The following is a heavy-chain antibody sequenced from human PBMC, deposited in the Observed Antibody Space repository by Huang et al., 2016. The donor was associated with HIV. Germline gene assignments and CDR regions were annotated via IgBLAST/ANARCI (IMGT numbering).Heavy chain of an antibody. Sequence: QVQLVQSGAEVKKPGASVKVSCKASGYTSTGYSMHWGRQAPGQGLEWMGWIKPNSGGTNEAQKFQGRVTMTRDTSISTAYMELSRLRSDDTAVYYCAAGVVPAADYYYYYGMDVWGQGTTVTVSS. D-gene: IGHD2-2*01. J-gene: IGHJ6*02. CDR2: IKPNSGGT. V-gene: IGHV1-2*02. CDR1: GYTSTGYS. CDR3: AAGVVPAADYYYYYGMDV.